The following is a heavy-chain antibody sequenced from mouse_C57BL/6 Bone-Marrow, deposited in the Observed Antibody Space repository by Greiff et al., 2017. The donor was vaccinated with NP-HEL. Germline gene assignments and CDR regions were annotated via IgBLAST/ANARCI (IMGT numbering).Heavy chain of an antibody. CDR1: GFSLTSYG. V-gene: IGHV2-5*01. J-gene: IGHJ1*03. Sequence: QVHVKQSGPGLVQPSQSLSITCTVSGFSLTSYGVHWVRQSPGKGLEWLGVIWRGGSTDYNAAFMSRLSITKDNSKSQVFFKMNSLQADDTAIYYCAKNLYYGSSFGGYFDVWGTGTTVTVSS. CDR2: IWRGGST. D-gene: IGHD1-1*01. CDR3: AKNLYYGSSFGGYFDV.